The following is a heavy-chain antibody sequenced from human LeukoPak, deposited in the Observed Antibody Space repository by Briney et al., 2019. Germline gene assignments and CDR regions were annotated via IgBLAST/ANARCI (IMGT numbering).Heavy chain of an antibody. CDR1: GFTFSTYA. Sequence: AGGSLRLSCAASGFTFSTYAIHWVRQAPGKGLEWVAVISFDGVNTFYADSVKGRFTISRDNSSNTVYLQMNNLRPEDTAVFYCARGQGYESYYYMDVWGKGTTVSVSS. CDR2: ISFDGVNT. V-gene: IGHV3-30*04. J-gene: IGHJ6*03. D-gene: IGHD2-2*01. CDR3: ARGQGYESYYYMDV.